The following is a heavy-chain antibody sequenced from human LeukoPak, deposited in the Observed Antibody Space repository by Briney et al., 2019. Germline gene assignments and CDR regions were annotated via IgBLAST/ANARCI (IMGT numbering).Heavy chain of an antibody. D-gene: IGHD5-24*01. CDR1: GGSISSGSYY. J-gene: IGHJ4*02. Sequence: PSQTLSLTCTVSGGSISSGSYYWSWLRQPAGKGLEWIGRIYPSGSTSYNPSLKSRVTLSLDKSRNQFSLNLTSVTAADTAVYYCAREEMPGKFDFWGQGTLVTVSS. V-gene: IGHV4-61*02. CDR2: IYPSGST. CDR3: AREEMPGKFDF.